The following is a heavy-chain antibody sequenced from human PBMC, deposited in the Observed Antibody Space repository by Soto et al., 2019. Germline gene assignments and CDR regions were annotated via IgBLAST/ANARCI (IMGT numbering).Heavy chain of an antibody. Sequence: GGSLRLSCAGSGFIFSGYSLNWLRQAPGKGLEWVSSISTTSTYIYYADSAKGRFTVSRDNAKNTLYLQMTGLRPEDTAMYYCARDVIVIIADFFDYWGQGTLVTVSS. CDR2: ISTTSTYI. D-gene: IGHD3-22*01. CDR3: ARDVIVIIADFFDY. CDR1: GFIFSGYS. V-gene: IGHV3-21*01. J-gene: IGHJ4*02.